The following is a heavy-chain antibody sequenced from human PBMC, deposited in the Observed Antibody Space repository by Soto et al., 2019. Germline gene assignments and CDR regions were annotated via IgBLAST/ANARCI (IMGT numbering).Heavy chain of an antibody. CDR2: IAPHSGRT. CDR1: GYAFTSYG. J-gene: IGHJ4*02. Sequence: QVQLVQSGPEVKKPGASVRVSCMTSGYAFTSYGVNWVRQVPGRGLEWMGWIAPHSGRTTYLPKFQGRVTITADPSANTAYMELTSLNSDDTGIYFCARAATGSYHSAYWGQGTVVTVSA. V-gene: IGHV1-18*04. CDR3: ARAATGSYHSAY. D-gene: IGHD3-10*01.